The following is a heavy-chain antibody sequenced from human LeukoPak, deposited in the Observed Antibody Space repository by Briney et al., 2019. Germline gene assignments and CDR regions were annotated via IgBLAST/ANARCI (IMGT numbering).Heavy chain of an antibody. V-gene: IGHV3-53*04. CDR2: IYSGGST. J-gene: IGHJ4*02. CDR3: ARAPNGDYNDY. D-gene: IGHD4-17*01. Sequence: GGSLRLSCAASGFTVSSNYMSWVRQAPGKGLEWVSVIYSGGSTYYADSVKGRFTTSRHNSKNTLYLQMNSLRAEDTAVYYCARAPNGDYNDYWGQGTLVTVSS. CDR1: GFTVSSNY.